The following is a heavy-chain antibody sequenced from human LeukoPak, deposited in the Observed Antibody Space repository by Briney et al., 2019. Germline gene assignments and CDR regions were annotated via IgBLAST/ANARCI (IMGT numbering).Heavy chain of an antibody. Sequence: SETLSLTCTVSGDSISSGYYWGWIRQPPGKGLEWIGSIYHSGSTYYNPSLKSRVTISVDTSKNQFSLKLSSVTAADTAVYYCARGDITINDYWGQGTLVTVSS. D-gene: IGHD3-10*01. CDR2: IYHSGST. CDR1: GDSISSGYY. V-gene: IGHV4-38-2*02. CDR3: ARGDITINDY. J-gene: IGHJ4*02.